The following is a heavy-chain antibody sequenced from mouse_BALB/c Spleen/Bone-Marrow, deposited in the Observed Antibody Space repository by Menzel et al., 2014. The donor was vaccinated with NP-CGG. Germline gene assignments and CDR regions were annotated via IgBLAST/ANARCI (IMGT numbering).Heavy chain of an antibody. D-gene: IGHD2-12*01. CDR1: VFSFTSYG. V-gene: IGHV2-5-1*01. Sequence: VQLQQSGPSLVQPSQSLSITCTVSVFSFTSYGVHWVRQSPGKGLEWLGAIWRRGSTDYSAAFMSRLSITKDNSKSQVFFKMNSLQADDTAIYYCAKNDDDAMDYWGQGTSVTVSS. CDR3: AKNDDDAMDY. CDR2: IWRRGST. J-gene: IGHJ4*01.